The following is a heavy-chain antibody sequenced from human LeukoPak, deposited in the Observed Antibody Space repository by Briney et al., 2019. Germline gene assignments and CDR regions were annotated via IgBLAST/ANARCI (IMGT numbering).Heavy chain of an antibody. CDR1: GFTFSDYY. V-gene: IGHV3-11*01. Sequence: GGSLRLSCAASGFTFSDYYMSWVRQAPGKGLEWVSYISSSGSTIYYADSVKGRFTISRDNAKNSLYLQMNSLRVEDTAVYYCGRNGEGARDGRYFDYWGQGTLVTVSS. CDR2: ISSSGSTI. CDR3: GRNGEGARDGRYFDY. J-gene: IGHJ4*02. D-gene: IGHD5-24*01.